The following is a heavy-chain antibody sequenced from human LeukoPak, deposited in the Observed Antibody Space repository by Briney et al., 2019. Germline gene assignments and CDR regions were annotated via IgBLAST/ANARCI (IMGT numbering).Heavy chain of an antibody. D-gene: IGHD5-18*01. CDR1: GFTFSSYA. CDR3: AKDRRGYSYGRALDY. V-gene: IGHV3-23*01. CDR2: ISGSGGST. J-gene: IGHJ4*02. Sequence: GGSLRLSCAASGFTFSSYAMSWVRQAPGKGLEWGSAISGSGGSTYYADSVKGRFTIPRDNSKDTLHLQMNSLRAEDTAVYYCAKDRRGYSYGRALDYWGQGTLVTVSS.